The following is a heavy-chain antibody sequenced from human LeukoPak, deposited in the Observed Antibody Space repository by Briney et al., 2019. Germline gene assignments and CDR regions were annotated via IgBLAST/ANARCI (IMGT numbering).Heavy chain of an antibody. Sequence: GGSLRLSCEGSGFTFSNYWMGWVRQAPGKGLQWVANIKTDGSEKYYVDSVKGRFTISRDNAKNSLYLQMNSLRAEDTAVYYCARDRGIVVVPAAIGYFQHWGQGTLVTVSS. D-gene: IGHD2-2*02. CDR3: ARDRGIVVVPAAIGYFQH. J-gene: IGHJ1*01. V-gene: IGHV3-7*01. CDR2: IKTDGSEK. CDR1: GFTFSNYW.